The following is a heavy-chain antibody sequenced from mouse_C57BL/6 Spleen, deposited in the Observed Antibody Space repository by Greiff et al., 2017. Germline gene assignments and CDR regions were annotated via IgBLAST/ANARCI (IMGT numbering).Heavy chain of an antibody. CDR1: GYTFTSYW. CDR2: IDPSDSET. J-gene: IGHJ4*01. D-gene: IGHD1-1*01. CDR3: ARSPRGNYGSLSGDYAMDY. Sequence: QVQLQQPGAELVRPGSSVKLSCKASGYTFTSYWMHWVKQRPIQGLEWIGNIDPSDSETHYNQKFKVKATLTVDKSSSTAYMQLSSLTSEDSAVYYCARSPRGNYGSLSGDYAMDYWGQGTSVTVSS. V-gene: IGHV1-52*01.